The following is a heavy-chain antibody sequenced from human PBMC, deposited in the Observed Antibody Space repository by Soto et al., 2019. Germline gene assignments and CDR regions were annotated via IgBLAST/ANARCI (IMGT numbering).Heavy chain of an antibody. CDR2: ISYNGGNR. Sequence: QVQLVESGGGVVQPGRSLRLSCAASGFTFSNYAMHWVRQAPGKGLECVAVISYNGGNRFYRDYVKGRFTIYRDNSKNTVNLQIDSLRYEDAAVYYCARGDREDTAVVIGVRPGEYGVDVWGQGTTVTVSS. CDR3: ARGDREDTAVVIGVRPGEYGVDV. J-gene: IGHJ6*02. V-gene: IGHV3-30*04. D-gene: IGHD2-15*01. CDR1: GFTFSNYA.